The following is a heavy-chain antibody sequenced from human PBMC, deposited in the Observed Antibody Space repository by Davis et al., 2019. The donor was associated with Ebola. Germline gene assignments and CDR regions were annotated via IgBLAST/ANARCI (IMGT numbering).Heavy chain of an antibody. J-gene: IGHJ4*02. CDR1: GFTFSSYS. D-gene: IGHD2-15*01. CDR3: ARDRIPGMDY. Sequence: GSLRLSCAASGFTFSSYSMNWVRQAPGKGLEWIGSIYYRGSTYYNPSLKSRVTISIDTSKNQFSLNVTSVTAADNAVYYCARDRIPGMDYWGQGTLVPVSS. V-gene: IGHV4-39*07. CDR2: IYYRGST.